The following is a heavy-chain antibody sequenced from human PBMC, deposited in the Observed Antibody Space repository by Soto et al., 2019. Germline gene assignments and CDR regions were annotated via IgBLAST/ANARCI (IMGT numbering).Heavy chain of an antibody. CDR2: IYPTGTT. D-gene: IGHD3-10*01. Sequence: QLQLRESGSGLVKPSETLSLTCTVSVGSISSGGYSWSWIRQSPEKGLEWIGCIYPTGTTYYHPSLKSRVTISVDTSRNQFSLNLTSVTAADTAVYYCARAPPGPSPRWVLWGQGTTVTVSS. CDR3: ARAPPGPSPRWVL. CDR1: VGSISSGGYS. V-gene: IGHV4-30-2*06. J-gene: IGHJ6*02.